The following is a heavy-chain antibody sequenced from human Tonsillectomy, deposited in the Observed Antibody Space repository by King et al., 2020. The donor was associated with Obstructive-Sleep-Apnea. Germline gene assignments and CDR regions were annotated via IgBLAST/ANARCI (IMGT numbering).Heavy chain of an antibody. Sequence: VQLVESGGGLVKPGGSLRLSCAASGFTFSRYTMNWVRQAPGKGLEWVSSISSSGTYIHYADSVKGRFTISQDNAQNSLYLQMKGLRAKDTAVYYCARVYYVILTGYGGYADYWGQGTLVTVSS. CDR2: ISSSGTYI. J-gene: IGHJ4*02. CDR1: GFTFSRYT. D-gene: IGHD3-9*01. CDR3: ARVYYVILTGYGGYADY. V-gene: IGHV3-21*01.